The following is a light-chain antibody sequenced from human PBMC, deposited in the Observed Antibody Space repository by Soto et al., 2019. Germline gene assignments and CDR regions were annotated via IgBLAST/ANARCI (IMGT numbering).Light chain of an antibody. CDR3: QQYGSSGT. V-gene: IGKV3-20*01. CDR2: GAS. J-gene: IGKJ1*01. Sequence: EIVVTQSPGTLSLSPGERPTLSCRASQSISNDHLAWYQQKPGQAPRLLIYGASNRATGIPDRFSGSGSGTDFTLTISRLEPEDFAVYYCQQYGSSGTFGQGTK. CDR1: QSISNDH.